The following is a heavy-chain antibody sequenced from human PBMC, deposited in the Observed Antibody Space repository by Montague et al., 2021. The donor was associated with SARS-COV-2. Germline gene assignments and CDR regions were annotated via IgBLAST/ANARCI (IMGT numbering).Heavy chain of an antibody. CDR3: ARDFSDGYTPYFDF. J-gene: IGHJ4*02. CDR1: GGSISSYY. Sequence: SETLSLICNVSGGSISSYYWSWIRQPPGGGLQWIGYVYYTGTTNYNPSLKSRVTISVDKSKNQFSLTLNSVTAADTAVYYCARDFSDGYTPYFDFWGQGTLVTVSS. V-gene: IGHV4-59*01. CDR2: VYYTGTT. D-gene: IGHD5-18*01.